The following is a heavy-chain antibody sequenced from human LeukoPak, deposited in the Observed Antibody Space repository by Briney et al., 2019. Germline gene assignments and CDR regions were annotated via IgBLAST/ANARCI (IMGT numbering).Heavy chain of an antibody. CDR1: GYTLTAYY. Sequence: ASVKVSCKASGYTLTAYYMHWVRQAPGQGLEWIGRINPDNGGTDYAQKFQGRVTMTRDMSISTAYMELSRLRSDDTAVYYCARDRFGNYVFDPWGQGTLVTVSS. D-gene: IGHD4-11*01. CDR2: INPDNGGT. CDR3: ARDRFGNYVFDP. V-gene: IGHV1-2*06. J-gene: IGHJ5*02.